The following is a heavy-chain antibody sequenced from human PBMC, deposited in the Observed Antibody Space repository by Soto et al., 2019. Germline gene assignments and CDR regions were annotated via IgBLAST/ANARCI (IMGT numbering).Heavy chain of an antibody. CDR3: ARSRPEKRILYSRRHNWFDP. V-gene: IGHV5-51*01. Sequence: PGESLKISCKGSGYSFTSYWIGWVRQMPGKGLEWMGIIYPGDSDTRYSPSFQGQVTISADKSISTAYLQWSSLKASDTAMYYCARSRPEKRILYSRRHNWFDPWGQGTLVTVSS. D-gene: IGHD2-8*01. CDR2: IYPGDSDT. CDR1: GYSFTSYW. J-gene: IGHJ5*02.